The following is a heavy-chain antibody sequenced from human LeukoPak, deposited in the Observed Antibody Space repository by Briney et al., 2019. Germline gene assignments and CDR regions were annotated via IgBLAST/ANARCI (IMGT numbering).Heavy chain of an antibody. J-gene: IGHJ4*02. V-gene: IGHV4-59*01. CDR3: ARDLGGHCSSTSCYGEYYFDY. Sequence: SETLSLTCTVSGGSISSYYWSWIRQPPGKGLEWIGYIYYSGSTNYNPSLKSRVTISVDTSKNQFSLKLSSVTAADTAVYYCARDLGGHCSSTSCYGEYYFDYWGQGTLVTVSS. CDR1: GGSISSYY. D-gene: IGHD2-2*01. CDR2: IYYSGST.